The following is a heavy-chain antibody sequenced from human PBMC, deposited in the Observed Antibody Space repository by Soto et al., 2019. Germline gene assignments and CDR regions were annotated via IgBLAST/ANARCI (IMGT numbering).Heavy chain of an antibody. V-gene: IGHV1-69*13. Sequence: SVKVSCKASGGTFSSYAISWVRQAPGQGLEWMGGIIPIFGTANYAQKFQGRVTITADESTSTAYMELSSLRSEDTAVYYCARVGLRTNRRGYYFDYWGQGTLVTVSS. D-gene: IGHD3-16*01. CDR2: IIPIFGTA. CDR1: GGTFSSYA. J-gene: IGHJ4*02. CDR3: ARVGLRTNRRGYYFDY.